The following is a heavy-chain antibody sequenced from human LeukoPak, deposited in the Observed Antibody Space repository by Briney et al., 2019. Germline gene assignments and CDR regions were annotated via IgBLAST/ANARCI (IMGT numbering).Heavy chain of an antibody. Sequence: GGSLRLSCAASGFTFSSYSMNWVRQAPGKGLEWVSSISSSSSYIYYADSVKGRFTISRDNAKNSLYLQMNSLRAEDTAVYYCARDKWAEGGSYALDYYYGMDVWGQGTTVTVSS. V-gene: IGHV3-21*01. D-gene: IGHD1-26*01. CDR1: GFTFSSYS. CDR2: ISSSSSYI. J-gene: IGHJ6*02. CDR3: ARDKWAEGGSYALDYYYGMDV.